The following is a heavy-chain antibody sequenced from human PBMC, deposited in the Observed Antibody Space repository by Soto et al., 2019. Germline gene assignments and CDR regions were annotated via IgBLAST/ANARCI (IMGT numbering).Heavy chain of an antibody. Sequence: SVKVSCKASGGTLNNYAINWVRQAPGQGLEWMGGILPVSAAPDYAQKFQGRVSITADHSTSTVYMELSRLKSDDTAVYFCATDSNYDVSNSFWGQGTLVTVSS. D-gene: IGHD3-3*01. CDR3: ATDSNYDVSNSF. J-gene: IGHJ4*02. V-gene: IGHV1-69*13. CDR2: ILPVSAAP. CDR1: GGTLNNYA.